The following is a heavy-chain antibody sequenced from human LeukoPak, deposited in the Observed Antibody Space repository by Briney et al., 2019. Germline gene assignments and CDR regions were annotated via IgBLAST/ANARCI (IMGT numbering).Heavy chain of an antibody. V-gene: IGHV1-2*02. CDR3: ARDAPSYDYVWGSYPY. J-gene: IGHJ4*02. CDR1: GYTFTGYY. D-gene: IGHD3-16*02. Sequence: ASVKVSCTASGYTFTGYYMHWVRQAPGQGLEWMGWINPNSGGTNYAQKFQGRVTMTRDTSISTAYMELSRLRSDDTAVYYCARDAPSYDYVWGSYPYWGQGTLVTVSS. CDR2: INPNSGGT.